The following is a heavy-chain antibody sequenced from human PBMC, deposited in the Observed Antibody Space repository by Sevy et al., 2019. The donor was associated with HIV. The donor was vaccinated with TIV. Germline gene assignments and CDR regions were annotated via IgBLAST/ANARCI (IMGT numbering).Heavy chain of an antibody. CDR3: TRRDCGGDCSAVGWAYYYYGMDV. Sequence: GGSLRLSCAASGFTFSGSAMHWVRQASGKGLEWVGRIRSKANSYATAYAASVKGRFTISRDDSKNTAYLQMNILKTEDTAVYYCTRRDCGGDCSAVGWAYYYYGMDVWGQGTTVTVSS. D-gene: IGHD2-21*01. CDR2: IRSKANSYAT. CDR1: GFTFSGSA. J-gene: IGHJ6*02. V-gene: IGHV3-73*01.